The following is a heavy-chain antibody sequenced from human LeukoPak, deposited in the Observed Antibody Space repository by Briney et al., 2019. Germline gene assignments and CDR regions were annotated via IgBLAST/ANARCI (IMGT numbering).Heavy chain of an antibody. CDR2: IIPIFGTA. V-gene: IGHV1-69*05. CDR3: ARDHPNYYGSASSLDY. D-gene: IGHD3-10*01. Sequence: SVKVSCKASGGTFSSYAISWVRQAPGQGLEWMGRIIPIFGTANYAQKFQGRVTITTDESTSTAYMELSSLRSEDTAVYYCARDHPNYYGSASSLDYWGQGALVTVSS. CDR1: GGTFSSYA. J-gene: IGHJ4*02.